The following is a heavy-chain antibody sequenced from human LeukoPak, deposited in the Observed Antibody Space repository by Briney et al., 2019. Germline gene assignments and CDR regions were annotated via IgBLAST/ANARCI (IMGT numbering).Heavy chain of an antibody. D-gene: IGHD3-16*01. V-gene: IGHV3-21*01. Sequence: GGSLRLSCAASGFTFSSYSMNWVRQAPGKGLEWVSSISSSSSYIYYADSVKGRFTISRDNAKNSLYLQMNSLRAEDTAVYYCARDANDYASPPDYWGQGTLVTVSS. CDR3: ARDANDYASPPDY. J-gene: IGHJ4*02. CDR2: ISSSSSYI. CDR1: GFTFSSYS.